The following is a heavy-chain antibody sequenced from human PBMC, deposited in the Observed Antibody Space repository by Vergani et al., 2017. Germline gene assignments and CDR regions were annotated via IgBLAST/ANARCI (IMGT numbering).Heavy chain of an antibody. V-gene: IGHV4-59*01. CDR1: GGSISSYY. J-gene: IGHJ4*02. CDR3: ASHYYGSGSYLDY. D-gene: IGHD3-10*01. CDR2: IYYSGST. Sequence: QVQLQESGPGLVKPSETLSLTCTVSGGSISSYYWSWIQQPPGKGLEWIGYIYYSGSTNYNPSLKSRVTISVDTSKNQFSLKLSSVTAADTAVYYCASHYYGSGSYLDYWGQGTLVTVSS.